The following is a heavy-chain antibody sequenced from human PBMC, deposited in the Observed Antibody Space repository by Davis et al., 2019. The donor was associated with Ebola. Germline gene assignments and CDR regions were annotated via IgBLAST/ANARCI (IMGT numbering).Heavy chain of an antibody. V-gene: IGHV1-18*04. J-gene: IGHJ5*02. CDR2: INPHNGNT. D-gene: IGHD1-1*01. CDR3: ARAQFPTTSNH. Sequence: ASVTVSCKASGYTFTSYGITWVRQAPGQGLEWMGWINPHNGNTNYAQNVQGRVTMTTDTSTSTAYMEVGSLRSDDTAVYYCARAQFPTTSNHWGQGTLVTVSS. CDR1: GYTFTSYG.